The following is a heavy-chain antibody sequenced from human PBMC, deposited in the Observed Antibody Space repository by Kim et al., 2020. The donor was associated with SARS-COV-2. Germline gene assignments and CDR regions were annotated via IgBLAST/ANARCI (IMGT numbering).Heavy chain of an antibody. CDR3: AKDQDDAFDI. CDR2: SI. V-gene: IGHV3-9*01. Sequence: SIGYADSVKGRFTISRDNAKNSLYLQMNSLRAEDTALYYCAKDQDDAFDIWGQGTMVTVSS. J-gene: IGHJ3*02.